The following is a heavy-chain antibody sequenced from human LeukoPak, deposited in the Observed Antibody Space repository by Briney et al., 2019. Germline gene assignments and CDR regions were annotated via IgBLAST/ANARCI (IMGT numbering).Heavy chain of an antibody. D-gene: IGHD3-3*01. CDR3: AGVVIPSYYMDV. CDR1: GGSISTYF. CDR2: ISYSGSI. V-gene: IGHV4-59*08. J-gene: IGHJ6*03. Sequence: RASETLSLTCTVSGGSISTYFWSWIRQPPGKGLEWIGYISYSGSINYNPSLKSRVTISADTSKNQFSLKVTSVTAADTAVYYCAGVVIPSYYMDVWGKGTTVTVSS.